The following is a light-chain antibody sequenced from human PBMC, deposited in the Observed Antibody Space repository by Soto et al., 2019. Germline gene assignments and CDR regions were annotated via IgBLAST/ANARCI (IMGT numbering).Light chain of an antibody. CDR2: DAS. Sequence: PATLSVSPGEGATLSCKASQNVYNNLAWYQQRPGQPPRLLIYDASTRATGISARFSGSGYGTEFTLTISSLQSEDFAVYFCQQCRNWPLTFGGGTKV. CDR1: QNVYNN. V-gene: IGKV3-15*01. CDR3: QQCRNWPLT. J-gene: IGKJ4*01.